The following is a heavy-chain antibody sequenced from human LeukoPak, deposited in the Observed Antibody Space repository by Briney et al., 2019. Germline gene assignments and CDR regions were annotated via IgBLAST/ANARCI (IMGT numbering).Heavy chain of an antibody. J-gene: IGHJ3*02. V-gene: IGHV3-30*18. D-gene: IGHD1-26*01. CDR2: ISYDGSDK. Sequence: GGSLRLSCAASGFTFSTYGMHWVRQAPGKGLEWVALISYDGSDKYYADSVTGRFTISRDNSKNTMYMQMNSLRAKDTAVYYCAKSASGSYLVDIWGQGTEVTVSS. CDR1: GFTFSTYG. CDR3: AKSASGSYLVDI.